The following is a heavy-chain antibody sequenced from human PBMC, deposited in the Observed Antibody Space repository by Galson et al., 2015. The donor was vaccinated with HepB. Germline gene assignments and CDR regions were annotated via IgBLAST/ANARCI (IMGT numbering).Heavy chain of an antibody. CDR1: GFGFSDYA. J-gene: IGHJ3*02. CDR3: VRPRNRMGFGGDFRI. Sequence: SLRLSCAASGFGFSDYAMHWVRQAPGKGLEWVAVISYDGSYRYYVDSVKGRFTISRDNSKNRLYLQMNTLRVEDTAVYHCVRPRNRMGFGGDFRIWGQGTMVTVSS. CDR2: ISYDGSYR. D-gene: IGHD3-16*01. V-gene: IGHV3-30-3*01.